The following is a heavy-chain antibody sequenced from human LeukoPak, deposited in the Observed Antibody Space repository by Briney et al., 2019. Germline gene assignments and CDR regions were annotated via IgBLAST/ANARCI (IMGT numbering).Heavy chain of an antibody. V-gene: IGHV4-38-2*02. CDR1: GYSISSGYY. Sequence: PSETLSLTCTVSGYSISSGYYWGWIRQPPGKGLEWTGSIDHSGSTYYNPSLKSRITISVDTSKNQFSLKLSSVTAADTAVYYCARGRREGDYSSGWLYYYYYMDVWGKGTTVTVSS. CDR3: ARGRREGDYSSGWLYYYYYMDV. CDR2: IDHSGST. J-gene: IGHJ6*03. D-gene: IGHD6-19*01.